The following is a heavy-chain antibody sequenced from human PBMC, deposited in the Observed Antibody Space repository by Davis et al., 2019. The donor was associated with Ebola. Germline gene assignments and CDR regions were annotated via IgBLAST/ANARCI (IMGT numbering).Heavy chain of an antibody. CDR1: GGSISSYY. V-gene: IGHV4-34*01. J-gene: IGHJ4*02. CDR3: ARGRDYIWGSYRFGY. D-gene: IGHD3-16*02. Sequence: SETLSLTCTVSGGSISSYYWSWIRQPPGKGLEWIGEINHSGSTNYNPSLKSRVTISVDTSKNQFSLKLSSVTAADTAVYYCARGRDYIWGSYRFGYWGQGTLVTVSS. CDR2: INHSGST.